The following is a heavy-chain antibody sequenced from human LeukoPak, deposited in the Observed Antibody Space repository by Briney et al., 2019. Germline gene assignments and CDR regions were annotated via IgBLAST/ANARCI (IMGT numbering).Heavy chain of an antibody. CDR1: GGTFSSYA. CDR3: ARDSAMIGLGY. CDR2: ISAYNGNT. D-gene: IGHD3-22*01. V-gene: IGHV1-18*01. J-gene: IGHJ4*02. Sequence: ASVKVSCKASGGTFSSYAISWVRQAPGQGLEWMGWISAYNGNTNYAQKLQGRVTMTTDTSTSTAYMELRSLRSDDTAVYYCARDSAMIGLGYWGQGTLVTVSS.